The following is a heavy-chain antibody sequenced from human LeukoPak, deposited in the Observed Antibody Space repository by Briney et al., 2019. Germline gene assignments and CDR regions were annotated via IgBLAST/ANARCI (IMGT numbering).Heavy chain of an antibody. J-gene: IGHJ4*02. Sequence: GGSLRLSCAASGFTFSSYWMSWVRQAPGKGLEWVANIKQDGSEKYYVDSVKGRFTISRDNSKNTLYLQMNSLRAEDTAVYYCARWYYDSSGYYYFDYWGQGTLVTVSS. V-gene: IGHV3-7*01. CDR1: GFTFSSYW. CDR2: IKQDGSEK. D-gene: IGHD3-22*01. CDR3: ARWYYDSSGYYYFDY.